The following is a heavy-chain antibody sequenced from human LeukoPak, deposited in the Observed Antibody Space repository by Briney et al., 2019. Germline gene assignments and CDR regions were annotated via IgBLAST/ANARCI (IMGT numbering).Heavy chain of an antibody. CDR3: AKADY. J-gene: IGHJ4*02. Sequence: LRLSCAASGFTFDDYAMHWVRQAPGKGLEWVSGISWNSGSIGYADSVKGRFTISRDNAKNSLYLQMNSLRAEDTALYYCAKADYWGQGTLVTVSS. V-gene: IGHV3-9*01. CDR1: GFTFDDYA. CDR2: ISWNSGSI.